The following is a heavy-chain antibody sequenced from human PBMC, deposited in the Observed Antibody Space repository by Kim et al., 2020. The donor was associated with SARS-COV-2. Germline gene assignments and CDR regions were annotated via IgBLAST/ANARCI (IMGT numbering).Heavy chain of an antibody. V-gene: IGHV3-7*03. J-gene: IGHJ6*02. CDR3: ARDWVNVYYYYGMDV. Sequence: GGSLRLSCAASGFTFSSYWMSWVRQAPGKGLEWVANIKQDGSEKYYVDSVKGRFTISRDNAKNSLYLQMNSLRAEDTAVYYCARDWVNVYYYYGMDVWGQGTTVTVSS. CDR2: IKQDGSEK. CDR1: GFTFSSYW. D-gene: IGHD3-16*01.